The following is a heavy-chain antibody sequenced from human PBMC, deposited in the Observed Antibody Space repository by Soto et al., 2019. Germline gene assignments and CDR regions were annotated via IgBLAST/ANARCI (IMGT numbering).Heavy chain of an antibody. D-gene: IGHD3-10*01. CDR1: GYTFTSHG. CDR3: ARMVRGSTVGYYYYMDV. CDR2: ISPYNGDT. Sequence: QVPLVQSGAEVKKPGASVKVSCKTSGYTFTSHGISWVRQAPGQGLEWMGWISPYNGDTNYAQKLQGRVSVTTDSSTRTAYMELRRLRSEDTAVYYCARMVRGSTVGYYYYMDVWGKGTTVTVSS. J-gene: IGHJ6*03. V-gene: IGHV1-18*01.